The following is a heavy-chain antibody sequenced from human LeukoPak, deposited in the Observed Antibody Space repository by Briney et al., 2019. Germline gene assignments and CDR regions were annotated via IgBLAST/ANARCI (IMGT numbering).Heavy chain of an antibody. CDR1: GDSVSSNSAA. CDR2: TYYRSKWYN. V-gene: IGHV6-1*01. D-gene: IGHD6-13*01. CDR3: ARDRNSDSSWYSVSYYYYYMDV. J-gene: IGHJ6*03. Sequence: SQTLSLTCAISGDSVSSNSAAWNWIRQSPSRGLEWLGRTYYRSKWYNDYAVSVKSRITINPDTSKNQFSLQLNSVTPEDTAVYYCARDRNSDSSWYSVSYYYYYMDVWGKGTTVTVSS.